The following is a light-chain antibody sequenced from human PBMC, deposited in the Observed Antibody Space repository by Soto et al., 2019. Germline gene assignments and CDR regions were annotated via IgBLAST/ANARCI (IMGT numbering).Light chain of an antibody. CDR2: EVT. CDR3: SSYTTSSTV. CDR1: NRDGGDYKD. V-gene: IGLV2-14*01. Sequence: QSALTQPASVSGSPGQSITISCTGTNRDGGDYKDVSWYQQHPGKAPELLIYEVTYRPSGVSNRFSGSKSGNTASLTISGLQADDEADYYCSSYTTSSTVFGTGTKLTVL. J-gene: IGLJ1*01.